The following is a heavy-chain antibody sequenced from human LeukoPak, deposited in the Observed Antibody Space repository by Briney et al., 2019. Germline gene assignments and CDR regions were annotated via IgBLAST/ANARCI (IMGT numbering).Heavy chain of an antibody. Sequence: SETLSLTCTVSGGSISTISSGTYYWGWIRQPPGKGLEWIGSINYSGSTYYNPSLKSRVTISVDTSKNQFSLKLSSVTAADTAVYYCARRAAYSGSLGYWGQGTLVTVSS. D-gene: IGHD1-26*01. J-gene: IGHJ4*02. CDR3: ARRAAYSGSLGY. CDR1: GGSISTISSGTYY. CDR2: INYSGST. V-gene: IGHV4-39*01.